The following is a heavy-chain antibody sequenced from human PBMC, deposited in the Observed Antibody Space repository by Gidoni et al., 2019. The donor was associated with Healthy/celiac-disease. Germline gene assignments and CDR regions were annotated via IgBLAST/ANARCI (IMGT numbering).Heavy chain of an antibody. D-gene: IGHD4-17*01. J-gene: IGHJ4*02. Sequence: QVQLVESGGGVVQPGRSLRLSCAASGFPFSSYGMHWVRQAPGKGLEWVAVISYDGSNKYYADSVKGRFTISRDNSKNTLYLQMNSLRAEDTAVYYCAKDRHGAAAYLFDYWGQGTLVTVSS. CDR2: ISYDGSNK. V-gene: IGHV3-30*18. CDR1: GFPFSSYG. CDR3: AKDRHGAAAYLFDY.